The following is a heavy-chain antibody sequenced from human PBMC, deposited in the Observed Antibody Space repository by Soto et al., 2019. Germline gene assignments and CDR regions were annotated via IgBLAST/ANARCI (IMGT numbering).Heavy chain of an antibody. CDR1: GYTFTSYG. J-gene: IGHJ6*02. CDR3: ARDGVGHIVVLPKRMDV. Sequence: QVQRVQSGAEVKKPGASVKVSCKASGYTFTSYGISWVRQAPGQGLEGMGWISAYNGNTNYAQKLQGRVTMTTDTATSTAYMELRSLRSDDTAVYYCARDGVGHIVVLPKRMDVWGQGTTVTVSS. D-gene: IGHD2-2*01. CDR2: ISAYNGNT. V-gene: IGHV1-18*01.